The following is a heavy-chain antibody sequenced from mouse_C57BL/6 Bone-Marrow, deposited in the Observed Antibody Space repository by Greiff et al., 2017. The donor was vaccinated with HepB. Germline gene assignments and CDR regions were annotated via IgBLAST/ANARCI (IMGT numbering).Heavy chain of an antibody. Sequence: EVQLVESGGGLVQPGGSLKLSCAASGFTFSDYYMYWVRQTPEKRLEWVAYISNGGGSTYYPDTVKGRFTISRDNAKNTLYLQMSRLKAEDTAMYYCARMGGYDGYFDYWGQGTTLTVSS. CDR2: ISNGGGST. CDR3: ARMGGYDGYFDY. CDR1: GFTFSDYY. J-gene: IGHJ2*01. V-gene: IGHV5-12*01. D-gene: IGHD2-2*01.